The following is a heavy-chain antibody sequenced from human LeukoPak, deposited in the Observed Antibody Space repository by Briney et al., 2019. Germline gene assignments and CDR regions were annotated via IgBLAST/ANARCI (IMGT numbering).Heavy chain of an antibody. CDR2: VKEDGSEK. CDR3: TGMYLYESSGYRPSDY. Sequence: GGSLRLSCVTSGFTFGNYWMSWVRQAPGKGLEWVAKVKEDGSEKNYVDSVKGRFTISRDNAENAVHLEMNSLRAEDTAIYYCTGMYLYESSGYRPSDYWGQGTLVTVSS. V-gene: IGHV3-7*01. CDR1: GFTFGNYW. D-gene: IGHD3-22*01. J-gene: IGHJ4*02.